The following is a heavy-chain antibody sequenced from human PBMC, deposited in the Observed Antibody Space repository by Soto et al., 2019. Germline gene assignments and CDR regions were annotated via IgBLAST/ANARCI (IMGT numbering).Heavy chain of an antibody. V-gene: IGHV4-30-4*01. CDR3: ARVGIVGAAYAYYFDY. D-gene: IGHD1-26*01. Sequence: QVQLQESGPGLVKPSQTLSLTCTVSGGSISSGDYYWSWIREPPGKGLEWIGYIYYSGSTYYNPSLKSRVTISVDTSKNQFSLKLSSVTAADTAVYYCARVGIVGAAYAYYFDYWGQGTLVTVSS. CDR2: IYYSGST. CDR1: GGSISSGDYY. J-gene: IGHJ4*02.